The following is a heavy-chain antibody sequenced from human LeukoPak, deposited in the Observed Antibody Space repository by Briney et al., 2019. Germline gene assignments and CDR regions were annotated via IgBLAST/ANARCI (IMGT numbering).Heavy chain of an antibody. CDR1: GFTFSSYT. CDR2: ISGRSADI. J-gene: IGHJ4*02. Sequence: PGGSLRLSCAASGFTFSSYTVNWVRQAPGKGLEWVSSISGRSADIYYADSVKGRFTISRDNAKNSVFLQMNNLRVEDTAIYYCARRGYHDSSGYDYWGQGTPVTVSS. CDR3: ARRGYHDSSGYDY. V-gene: IGHV3-21*06. D-gene: IGHD3-22*01.